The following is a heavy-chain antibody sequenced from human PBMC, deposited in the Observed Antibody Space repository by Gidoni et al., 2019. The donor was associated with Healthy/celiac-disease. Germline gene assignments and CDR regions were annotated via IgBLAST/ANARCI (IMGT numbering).Heavy chain of an antibody. CDR3: AKDTELLHWYFDL. CDR2: ISYDESNK. CDR1: GFTFSSYG. Sequence: QVQLVESGGGVVQPGRSLRLSCAASGFTFSSYGMHWVRQAPGKGLEWVAVISYDESNKYYADSVKGRFTISRDNSKNTLYLQMNSLRAEDTAVYYCAKDTELLHWYFDLWGRGTLVTVSS. J-gene: IGHJ2*01. D-gene: IGHD1-26*01. V-gene: IGHV3-30*18.